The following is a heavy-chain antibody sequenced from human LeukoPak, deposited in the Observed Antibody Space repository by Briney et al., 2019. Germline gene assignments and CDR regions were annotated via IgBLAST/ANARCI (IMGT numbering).Heavy chain of an antibody. CDR2: INHSGST. Sequence: SETLSLTCAVYGGSFSGYYWSWIRQPPGKGLEWIGEINHSGSTNYNPPLKSRVTISVDTSKNQFSLKLSSVTAADTAVYYCARVSQSLDTGTTAWDWFDPWGQGTLVTVSS. V-gene: IGHV4-34*01. D-gene: IGHD1-7*01. J-gene: IGHJ5*02. CDR3: ARVSQSLDTGTTAWDWFDP. CDR1: GGSFSGYY.